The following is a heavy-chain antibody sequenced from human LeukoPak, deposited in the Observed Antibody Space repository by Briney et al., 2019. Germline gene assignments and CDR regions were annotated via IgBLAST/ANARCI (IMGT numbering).Heavy chain of an antibody. CDR3: ARGRDYYDSSGYSDY. D-gene: IGHD3-22*01. V-gene: IGHV1-2*02. Sequence: ASVKVSCKASGYTFTGYYVHWVRQAPGQGLEWMGWINPNSGGTNYAQKFQGRVTMTRDTSISTAYMELSRLRSDDTAVYYCARGRDYYDSSGYSDYWGQGTLVTVSS. CDR2: INPNSGGT. J-gene: IGHJ4*02. CDR1: GYTFTGYY.